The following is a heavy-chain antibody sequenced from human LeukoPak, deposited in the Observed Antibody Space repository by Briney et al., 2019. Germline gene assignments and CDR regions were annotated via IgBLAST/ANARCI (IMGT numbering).Heavy chain of an antibody. CDR2: INPNSGGT. Sequence: GASVKVSCTASGYTFTGYYMHWVRQAPGQGLEWMGWINPNSGGTNYAQKFQGRVTMTRDTSISTAYMELSRLRSDDTAVYYCARDPFAMIVVVSGMDVWGQGTTVTVSS. D-gene: IGHD3-22*01. V-gene: IGHV1-2*02. CDR3: ARDPFAMIVVVSGMDV. CDR1: GYTFTGYY. J-gene: IGHJ6*02.